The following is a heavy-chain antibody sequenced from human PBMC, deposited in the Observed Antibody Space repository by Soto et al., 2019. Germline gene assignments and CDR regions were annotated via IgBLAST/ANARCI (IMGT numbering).Heavy chain of an antibody. V-gene: IGHV1-8*01. CDR2: MNPNNGNT. Sequence: ASVKVSCKAAAYAFTSYDINWVRQATGQDFEWMGWMNPNNGNTAYAQKVQGRVTMTRDTSKSTAFMELSSLTSEDTAVYYCARGPRNWGVDYWGQGTLVTVSS. CDR1: AYAFTSYD. J-gene: IGHJ4*02. CDR3: ARGPRNWGVDY. D-gene: IGHD7-27*01.